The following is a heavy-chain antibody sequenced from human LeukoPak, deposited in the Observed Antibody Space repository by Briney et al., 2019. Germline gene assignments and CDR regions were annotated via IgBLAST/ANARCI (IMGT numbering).Heavy chain of an antibody. V-gene: IGHV3-23*01. CDR3: AKMMSSVTYYYDSSGYWENSYFDY. D-gene: IGHD3-22*01. CDR1: GFTFSSYA. J-gene: IGHJ4*02. CDR2: ISGSGGST. Sequence: GGSLRLSCAASGFTFSSYAMSWVRQAPGKGLEWVSAISGSGGSTHYADSVKGRFTISRDNSKNTLYLQMNSLRAEDTAVYYCAKMMSSVTYYYDSSGYWENSYFDYWGQGTLVTVSS.